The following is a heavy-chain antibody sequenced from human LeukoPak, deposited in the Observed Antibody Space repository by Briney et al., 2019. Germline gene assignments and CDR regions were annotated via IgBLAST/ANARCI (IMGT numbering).Heavy chain of an antibody. CDR2: INPSGGST. CDR1: GYTFTSYY. Sequence: ASVKVSCKASGYTFTSYYMHWVRRAPGQGLEWMGIINPSGGSTSYAQKFQGRVTMTRDTSTSTVYMELSSLRSEDTAVYYCARVPGRWPGIQFHYFDYWGQGTLVTVSS. J-gene: IGHJ4*02. V-gene: IGHV1-46*01. CDR3: ARVPGRWPGIQFHYFDY. D-gene: IGHD2-15*01.